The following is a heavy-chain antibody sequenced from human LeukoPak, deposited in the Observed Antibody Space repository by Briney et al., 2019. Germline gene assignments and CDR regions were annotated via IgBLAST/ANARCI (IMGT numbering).Heavy chain of an antibody. CDR1: GGSFSGYY. CDR3: ARTKSYGDQYYFDY. D-gene: IGHD4-17*01. J-gene: IGHJ4*02. V-gene: IGHV4-34*01. Sequence: SETLSLTCAVYGGSFSGYYWSWICQPPGKGLEWIGEINHSGSTNYNPSLKSRVTISVDTSKNQFSLKLSSVTAADTAVYYCARTKSYGDQYYFDYWGQGTLVTVSS. CDR2: INHSGST.